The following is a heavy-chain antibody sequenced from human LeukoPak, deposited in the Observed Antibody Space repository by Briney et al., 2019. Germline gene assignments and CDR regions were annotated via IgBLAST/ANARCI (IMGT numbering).Heavy chain of an antibody. J-gene: IGHJ5*02. CDR1: GYTLTELS. CDR3: ARDGRNNVFDP. Sequence: ASVKVSCKVSGYTLTELSMHWVRQAPGKGLEWMGGFDPEDGETIYAQKFQGRVTMTRVTSTGTVYVELSSLRSEDTAVYYCARDGRNNVFDPWGRGTLVTVSS. D-gene: IGHD1-26*01. V-gene: IGHV1-24*01. CDR2: FDPEDGET.